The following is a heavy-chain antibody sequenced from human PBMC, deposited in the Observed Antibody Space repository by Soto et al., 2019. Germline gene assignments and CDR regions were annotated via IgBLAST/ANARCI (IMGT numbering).Heavy chain of an antibody. D-gene: IGHD3-10*01. Sequence: PSETLSVTCAVYGGSFSGYYWSWIRQPPGKGLEWIGEINHSGSTNYNPSLKSRVTISVDTSKNQFSLKLSSVTAADTAVYYCARGYYYGSGSYKYWGQGTLVTVSS. V-gene: IGHV4-34*01. CDR1: GGSFSGYY. J-gene: IGHJ4*02. CDR2: INHSGST. CDR3: ARGYYYGSGSYKY.